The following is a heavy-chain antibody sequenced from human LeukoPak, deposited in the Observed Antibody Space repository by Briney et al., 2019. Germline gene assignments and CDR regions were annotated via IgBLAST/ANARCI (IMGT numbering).Heavy chain of an antibody. V-gene: IGHV3-23*01. CDR1: GFTFSSYA. CDR2: ISGSGGST. CDR3: AKRSRFLEWFDYYYYGMDV. Sequence: GGSLRLSCAASGFTFSSYAMSWVRQAPGKGLEWVSAISGSGGSTYYADSVKGWFTISRDNSKNTLYLQMNSLRAEDTAVYYCAKRSRFLEWFDYYYYGMDVWGQGTTVTVSS. D-gene: IGHD3-3*01. J-gene: IGHJ6*02.